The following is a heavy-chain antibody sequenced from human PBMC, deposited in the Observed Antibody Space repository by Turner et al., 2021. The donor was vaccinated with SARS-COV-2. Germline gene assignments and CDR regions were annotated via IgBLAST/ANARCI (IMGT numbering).Heavy chain of an antibody. Sequence: QLQLQESGPRLVKPSETLSLTCTVSGDSIAGSAYYWGWIRQSPAKGLEWIGTVDSGGTTYYKPSLKRRITLSVDTSTNHFYLNLYSVTAADTAVYYCARHGPTSTTKAFDPWGQGTLVTVSS. V-gene: IGHV4-39*01. J-gene: IGHJ5*02. CDR1: GDSIAGSAYY. CDR2: VDSGGTT. CDR3: ARHGPTSTTKAFDP. D-gene: IGHD4-17*01.